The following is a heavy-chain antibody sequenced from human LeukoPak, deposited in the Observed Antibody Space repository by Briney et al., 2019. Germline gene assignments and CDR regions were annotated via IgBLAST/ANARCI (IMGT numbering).Heavy chain of an antibody. Sequence: GRSLRLSCAASGFTFSSYGMHWVRQAPGKGLEWVAVIWYDGSNKYYADSVKGRFTISRDNSKNTLYLQMNSLRAEDTAVYYCARENYYDILTGYHGGIDYWAREPWSPSPQ. CDR1: GFTFSSYG. D-gene: IGHD3-9*01. CDR2: IWYDGSNK. CDR3: ARENYYDILTGYHGGIDY. J-gene: IGHJ4*02. V-gene: IGHV3-33*01.